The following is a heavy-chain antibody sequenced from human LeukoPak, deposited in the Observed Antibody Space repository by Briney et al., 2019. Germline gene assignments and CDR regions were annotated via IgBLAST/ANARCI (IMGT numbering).Heavy chain of an antibody. CDR2: ISGSGGST. CDR3: ARVWFGELDAFDI. CDR1: GFTFSSYG. J-gene: IGHJ3*02. Sequence: GGSLRLSCAASGFTFSSYGMSWVRQAPGKGLEWVSAISGSGGSTYYADSVKGRFTISRDNSKNTLYLQMNSLRAEDTAVYYCARVWFGELDAFDIWGQGTVVTVSS. V-gene: IGHV3-23*01. D-gene: IGHD3-10*01.